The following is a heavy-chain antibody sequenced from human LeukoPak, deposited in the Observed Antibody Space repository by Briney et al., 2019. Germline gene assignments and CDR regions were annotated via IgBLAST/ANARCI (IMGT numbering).Heavy chain of an antibody. CDR3: ARGHKVTTLSYYYGMDV. Sequence: PGGSLRLSCAASGFTFSSYSMNWVRQAPGKGLEWVTSISSSSSYIYYADSVKGRFTISRDNAKNSLYLQMNSLRAEDTAVYYCARGHKVTTLSYYYGMDVWGQGTTVTVS. V-gene: IGHV3-21*01. J-gene: IGHJ6*02. CDR1: GFTFSSYS. CDR2: ISSSSSYI. D-gene: IGHD4-17*01.